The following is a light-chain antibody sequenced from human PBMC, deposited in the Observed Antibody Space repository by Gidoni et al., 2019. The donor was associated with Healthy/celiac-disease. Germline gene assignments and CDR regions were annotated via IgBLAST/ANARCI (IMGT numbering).Light chain of an antibody. Sequence: QSALTQHASVSGSPGQSITISCTGTSSDVGGYNYVSWYHQHPGKASKLMIYDVSNRHSGVSNRFSGSKSGNTASLTISGLQAEDEADYYCSAYTSSSTPLVVFGGGTKLTVL. CDR3: SAYTSSSTPLVV. CDR1: SSDVGGYNY. J-gene: IGLJ2*01. V-gene: IGLV2-14*01. CDR2: DVS.